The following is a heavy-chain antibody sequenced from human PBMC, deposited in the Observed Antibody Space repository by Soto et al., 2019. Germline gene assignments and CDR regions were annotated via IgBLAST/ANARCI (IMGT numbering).Heavy chain of an antibody. J-gene: IGHJ6*02. D-gene: IGHD6-13*01. Sequence: KPGGSLRLSCAASGFTFSNAWMSWVRQAPGKGLEWVGRIKSKTDGGTTDYAAPVKGRFTISRDDSKNTLYLQMNSLKTEDTAVYYCTTDPFIWQQLAQPYYYYGMDVWGQGTTVTVSS. CDR2: IKSKTDGGTT. CDR1: GFTFSNAW. V-gene: IGHV3-15*01. CDR3: TTDPFIWQQLAQPYYYYGMDV.